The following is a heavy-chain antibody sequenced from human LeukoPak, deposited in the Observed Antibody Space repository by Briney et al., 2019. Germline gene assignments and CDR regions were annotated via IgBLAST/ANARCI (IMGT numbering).Heavy chain of an antibody. CDR1: GGSISSHY. Sequence: SETLSLACTVSGGSISSHYWSWIRQPPGKGLEWIGYIYYSGSTNYNPSLKSRVTISVDTSKIQFSLMLSSVTAADTAVYYCARVHRYYYYYYMDVWGKGTTVTVSS. CDR3: ARVHRYYYYYYMDV. V-gene: IGHV4-59*11. CDR2: IYYSGST. J-gene: IGHJ6*03.